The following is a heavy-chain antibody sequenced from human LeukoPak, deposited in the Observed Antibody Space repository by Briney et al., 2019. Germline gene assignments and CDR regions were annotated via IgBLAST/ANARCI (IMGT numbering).Heavy chain of an antibody. CDR2: ISYDGSNK. J-gene: IGHJ6*04. CDR1: GFTFSSYG. CDR3: ATSGTAERYCSGGSCYSGDYYYGMDV. Sequence: PGGSLRLSCAASGFTFSSYGMHWVRQAPGKGLEWVAVISYDGSNKYYADSVKGRFTISRDNSKNTLYLQMNSLRAEDTAVYYCATSGTAERYCSGGSCYSGDYYYGMDVWGKGTTVTVSS. V-gene: IGHV3-30*03. D-gene: IGHD2-15*01.